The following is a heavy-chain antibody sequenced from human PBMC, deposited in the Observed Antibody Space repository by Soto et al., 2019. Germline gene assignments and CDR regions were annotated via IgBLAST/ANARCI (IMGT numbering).Heavy chain of an antibody. CDR3: ARDGAGAYGLGWFDP. Sequence: QVQLQESGPRLVKPSQTLSLPCTVSGDSISRGGYYWNWLRQHPRKGLEWIGYIYHSGSTIYNPSLKSRVTISVDTSKNRLSLELSNVTAADTAIYYCARDGAGAYGLGWFDPWGQGILVTVSS. D-gene: IGHD2-21*01. V-gene: IGHV4-31*03. CDR2: IYHSGST. J-gene: IGHJ5*02. CDR1: GDSISRGGYY.